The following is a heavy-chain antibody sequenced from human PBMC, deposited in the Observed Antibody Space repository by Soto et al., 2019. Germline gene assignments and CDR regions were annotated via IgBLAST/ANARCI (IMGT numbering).Heavy chain of an antibody. CDR1: GGSVSSGSYY. CDR3: ASTRGYDAFDI. V-gene: IGHV4-61*01. Sequence: TSETLSLTCTVSGGSVSSGSYYWSWIRQPPGKGLEWIGYIYYSGSTNYNPSLKSRVTISVDTSKNQFSLKLSSVTAADTAVYYCASTRGYDAFDIWGQGTMVTVSS. J-gene: IGHJ3*02. CDR2: IYYSGST. D-gene: IGHD3-22*01.